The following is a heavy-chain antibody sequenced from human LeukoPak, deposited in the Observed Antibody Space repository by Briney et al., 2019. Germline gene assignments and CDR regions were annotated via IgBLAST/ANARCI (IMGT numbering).Heavy chain of an antibody. CDR1: GGSISSNNW. CDR3: ARLSRDGSETYFDY. V-gene: IGHV4-4*02. D-gene: IGHD5-24*01. CDR2: IYHSGST. J-gene: IGHJ4*02. Sequence: SETLSLTCAVSGGSISSNNWWSWVRQPPGKGLEWIGEIYHSGSTNYNPSLKSRVTISVDKSKNQFSLKLSSVTAADTAVYYCARLSRDGSETYFDYWGQGTLVTVSS.